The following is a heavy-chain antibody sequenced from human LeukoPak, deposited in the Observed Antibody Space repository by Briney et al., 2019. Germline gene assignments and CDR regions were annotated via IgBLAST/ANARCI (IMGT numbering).Heavy chain of an antibody. CDR3: ARALSYYDSSGYYLAPYDAFDI. Sequence: SETLSLTCTVSGGSITNYYWTWIRQPPGKGLEWIGYIHYSGSTYYNPSLKSRVTISVDTSKNQFSLKLSSVTAADTAVYYCARALSYYDSSGYYLAPYDAFDIWGQGTMVTVSS. CDR1: GGSITNYY. CDR2: IHYSGST. V-gene: IGHV4-59*08. D-gene: IGHD3-22*01. J-gene: IGHJ3*02.